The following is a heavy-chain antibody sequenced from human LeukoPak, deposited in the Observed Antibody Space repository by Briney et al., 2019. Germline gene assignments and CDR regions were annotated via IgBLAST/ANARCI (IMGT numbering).Heavy chain of an antibody. D-gene: IGHD5-24*01. V-gene: IGHV3-66*01. Sequence: GGSLRLSCAASGFTVSSNYMSWVRQAPGKGLEWVSVIYSGGSTYYADSVRGRFTISRDNSKNTLYLQMNSLRAEDTAVYYCARAAYNAADYWGQGTLVTVSS. CDR3: ARAAYNAADY. CDR1: GFTVSSNY. J-gene: IGHJ4*02. CDR2: IYSGGST.